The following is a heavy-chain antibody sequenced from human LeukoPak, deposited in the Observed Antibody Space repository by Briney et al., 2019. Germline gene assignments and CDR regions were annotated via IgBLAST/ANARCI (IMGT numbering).Heavy chain of an antibody. Sequence: SETLSLTCSVSGGSISSYYWSWIRQPPGKGLEWIGDIYYSGSTNYNPSLKSRVTISVDTSKNQFSLKLSSVTAADTAVYYRARGVGGYSSSWYYFDYWGQGTLVTVSS. CDR2: IYYSGST. CDR3: ARGVGGYSSSWYYFDY. J-gene: IGHJ4*02. D-gene: IGHD6-13*01. CDR1: GGSISSYY. V-gene: IGHV4-59*01.